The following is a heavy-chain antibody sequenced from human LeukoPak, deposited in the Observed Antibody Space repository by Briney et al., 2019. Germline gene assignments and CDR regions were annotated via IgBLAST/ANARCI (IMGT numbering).Heavy chain of an antibody. CDR1: GGSISSYY. Sequence: SETLSLTCTVSGGSISSYYWSWIRQPPGKGLEWIGYIYYSGSTNYNPSLKSRVTISVDTSENQFSLKLSSVTAADTAVYYCARGDSSGWYTTHAFDIWGQGTMVTVSS. CDR3: ARGDSSGWYTTHAFDI. D-gene: IGHD6-19*01. CDR2: IYYSGST. J-gene: IGHJ3*02. V-gene: IGHV4-59*01.